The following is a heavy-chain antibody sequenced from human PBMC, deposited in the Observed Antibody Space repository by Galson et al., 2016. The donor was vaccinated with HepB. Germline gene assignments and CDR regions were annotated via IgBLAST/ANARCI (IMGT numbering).Heavy chain of an antibody. V-gene: IGHV4-61*07. J-gene: IGHJ4*02. CDR3: ARPGEDPRRFDY. CDR2: YRGST. Sequence: YRGSTNYNPSLKSRVTISVGTSKNQFSLKLISVTAADTAVYYCARPGEDPRRFDYWGQGTLVTVSS.